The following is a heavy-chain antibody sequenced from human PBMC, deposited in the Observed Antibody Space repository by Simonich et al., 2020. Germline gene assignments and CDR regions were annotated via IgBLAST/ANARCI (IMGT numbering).Heavy chain of an antibody. Sequence: EVQLVESGGGLVKPGGSLRLSCAASGFTFSSYSMNWVRQAPGKGLEWVSSISSSSSYIYYADSLKGRFTIYRNKANNSLYLQMNSLRAEDTAVYYCAGGVYCSSTSCSTYYYYGMDVWGQGTTVTVSS. J-gene: IGHJ6*02. CDR1: GFTFSSYS. CDR2: ISSSSSYI. CDR3: AGGVYCSSTSCSTYYYYGMDV. D-gene: IGHD2-2*01. V-gene: IGHV3-21*01.